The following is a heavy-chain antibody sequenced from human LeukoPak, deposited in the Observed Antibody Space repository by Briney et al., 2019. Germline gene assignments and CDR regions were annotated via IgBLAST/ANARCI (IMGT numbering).Heavy chain of an antibody. CDR3: ARVDTKPPLKEMTTVIQNPPRFDP. V-gene: IGHV1-18*01. CDR1: GYTFTSYG. D-gene: IGHD2-21*01. J-gene: IGHJ5*02. CDR2: ISAYNGNT. Sequence: ASVKVSCKASGYTFTSYGISWVRQAPGQGLEWMGWISAYNGNTNYAQKLQGRVTMTTDTSTSTAYMERRSLRSDDTAVYYCARVDTKPPLKEMTTVIQNPPRFDPRGQGTPGTGSS.